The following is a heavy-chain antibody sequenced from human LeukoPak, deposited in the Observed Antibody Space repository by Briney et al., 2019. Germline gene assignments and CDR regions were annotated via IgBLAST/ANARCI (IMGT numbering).Heavy chain of an antibody. V-gene: IGHV1-2*02. CDR3: ARDLAWGSGYDLDY. Sequence: ASVKVSCKASGYTFIDSFMHWVRQAPGQGPEWMGWINPISGDTNYAQKFQGRLTLTRDTSISTAYMELTRLRFDDTAMYYCARDLAWGSGYDLDYWGLGTLVIVPS. D-gene: IGHD5-12*01. J-gene: IGHJ4*01. CDR2: INPISGDT. CDR1: GYTFIDSF.